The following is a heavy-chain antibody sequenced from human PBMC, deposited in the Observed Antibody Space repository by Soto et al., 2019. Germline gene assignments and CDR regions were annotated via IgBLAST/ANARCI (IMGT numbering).Heavy chain of an antibody. CDR3: ARDDLCVDNGLDH. V-gene: IGHV3-33*01. CDR2: INDGSEE. J-gene: IGHJ4*02. D-gene: IGHD1-1*01. CDR1: GFSFSAHG. Sequence: QVQLVESGGGVVRPGTSLRLSCAATGFSFSAHGMHWVRQAPGKGLEWLAVINDGSEEGYADSVRGRFTISRDNARNIIYLQMDNLRAEDSALYYCARDDLCVDNGLDHWGQGTLVTVSS.